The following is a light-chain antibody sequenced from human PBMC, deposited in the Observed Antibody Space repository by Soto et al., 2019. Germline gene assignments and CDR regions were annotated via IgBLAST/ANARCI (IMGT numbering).Light chain of an antibody. V-gene: IGKV3D-15*01. J-gene: IGKJ1*01. Sequence: EIVFTQSPATLSVSPGERATLSCRASQSVSSNLAWYPQKPGQAPRLLIYGASSRETGIPDRFSGSGAGTEFTLTISSLQPDDFATYYCQHYNSCSEAFGQGTKVDIK. CDR2: GAS. CDR1: QSVSSN. CDR3: QHYNSCSEA.